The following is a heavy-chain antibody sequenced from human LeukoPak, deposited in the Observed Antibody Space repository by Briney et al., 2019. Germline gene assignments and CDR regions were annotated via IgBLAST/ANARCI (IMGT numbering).Heavy chain of an antibody. CDR2: ISGSGGST. CDR3: AKVHVEYQLLLNAFDI. J-gene: IGHJ3*02. Sequence: GGSLRLSCAASGFTFSSYAMSWVRQAPGKGLEWVSAISGSGGSTYYADSVKGRFTISRDNSKNTLYLQMNSLRAGDTAAYYCAKVHVEYQLLLNAFDIWGQGTMVTVSS. V-gene: IGHV3-23*01. CDR1: GFTFSSYA. D-gene: IGHD2-2*01.